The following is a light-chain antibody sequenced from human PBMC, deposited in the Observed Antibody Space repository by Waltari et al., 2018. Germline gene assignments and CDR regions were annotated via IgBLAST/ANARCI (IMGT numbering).Light chain of an antibody. CDR3: NSYTSSSTLV. CDR2: DVS. J-gene: IGLJ1*01. Sequence: QSALTQPASVSGSPGQSITISCAGASTDIGGYIYVSWYQQHPGKAPKLMIYDVSNRPSGVSNRFSGSKSGNTASLTISGLQSEDEAYYYCNSYTSSSTLVFGTGTEVTVL. CDR1: STDIGGYIY. V-gene: IGLV2-14*03.